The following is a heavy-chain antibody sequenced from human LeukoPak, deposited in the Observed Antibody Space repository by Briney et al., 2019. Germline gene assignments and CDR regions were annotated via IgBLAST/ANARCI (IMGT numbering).Heavy chain of an antibody. D-gene: IGHD2-2*01. CDR3: ARDRRDIVVVPAAQGLFDP. CDR2: INPNSGGT. J-gene: IGHJ5*02. V-gene: IGHV1-2*02. Sequence: GASVKVSCKASGYTFTGYYMHWVRQAPGQGLECMGWINPNSGGTNYAQKLQGRVTMTTDTSTSTAYMELRSLRSDDTAVYYCARDRRDIVVVPAAQGLFDPWGQGTLVTVSS. CDR1: GYTFTGYY.